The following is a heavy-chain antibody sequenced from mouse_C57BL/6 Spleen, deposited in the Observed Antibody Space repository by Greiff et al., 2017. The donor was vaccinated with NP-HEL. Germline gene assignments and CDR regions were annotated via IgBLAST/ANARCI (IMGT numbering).Heavy chain of an antibody. J-gene: IGHJ1*03. D-gene: IGHD2-3*01. CDR3: ARDDGYYRYFDV. V-gene: IGHV1-22*01. CDR1: GYTFTDYN. Sequence: VQLQQSGPELVKPGASVKMSCKASGYTFTDYNMHWVKQSHGKSLEWIGYINPNNGGTSYNQKFKGKATLTVNKSSSTAYMELRSLTSDDSAVYYCARDDGYYRYFDVWGTGTTVTVSS. CDR2: INPNNGGT.